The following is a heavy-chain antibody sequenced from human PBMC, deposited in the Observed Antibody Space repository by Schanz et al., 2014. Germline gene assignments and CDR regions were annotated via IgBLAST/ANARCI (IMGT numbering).Heavy chain of an antibody. CDR1: GFTLNNAW. CDR3: AKDAENTAMITDYFDY. CDR2: ISGSGGST. J-gene: IGHJ4*02. V-gene: IGHV3-23*04. D-gene: IGHD5-18*01. Sequence: EVQLVESGGGLVQPGGSLRLSCATSGFTLNNAWMNWVRQAPGKGLEWVSAISGSGGSTYYADAVRGRFTISRDNSKTTVYLQMNSLRAEDTAVYYCAKDAENTAMITDYFDYWGQGTLVTVSS.